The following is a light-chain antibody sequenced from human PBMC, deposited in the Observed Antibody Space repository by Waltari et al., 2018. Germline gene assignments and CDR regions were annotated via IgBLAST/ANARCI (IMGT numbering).Light chain of an antibody. Sequence: QSGLTQPPSVSGAPGQRVTIPFTGSNPKNGAGYDVNWYQVLPGTAPKPLIYGNSNRPSGVPDRFSGSKSGTSASLAITGLQAEDEADYYCQSYDSSLSGSLFGGGTKLTVL. CDR1: NPKNGAGYD. J-gene: IGLJ2*01. CDR3: QSYDSSLSGSL. CDR2: GNS. V-gene: IGLV1-40*01.